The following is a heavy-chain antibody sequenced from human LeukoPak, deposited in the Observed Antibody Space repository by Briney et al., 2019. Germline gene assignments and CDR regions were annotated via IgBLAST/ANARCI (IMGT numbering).Heavy chain of an antibody. J-gene: IGHJ6*02. CDR1: GFTFSSYA. V-gene: IGHV3-23*01. D-gene: IGHD4-17*01. CDR2: ISGSGGMT. CDR3: AKGTGTVTTGYYYYGMDV. Sequence: GGSLRLSRAASGFTFSSYAMSWVRQAPGKGLEWVSAISGSGGMTYYADSVKGRFTISRDNSKNTLYLQMNSLRAEDTAVYYCAKGTGTVTTGYYYYGMDVWGQGITVIVSS.